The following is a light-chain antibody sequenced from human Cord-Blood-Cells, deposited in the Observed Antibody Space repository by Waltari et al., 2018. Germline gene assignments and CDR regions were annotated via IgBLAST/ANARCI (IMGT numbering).Light chain of an antibody. CDR3: QSYDSSLSGSV. V-gene: IGLV1-40*01. CDR2: GTS. CDR1: SSNIGAGYD. Sequence: QSVLTQPPSVSGAPGQRVTISCTGSSSNIGAGYDVHWYQQLPGTAPKLLIYGTSRRPSGVPDRFAGSKSGTSASLAITGLQAEDEADYYGQSYDSSLSGSVFGGGTKLTVL. J-gene: IGLJ2*01.